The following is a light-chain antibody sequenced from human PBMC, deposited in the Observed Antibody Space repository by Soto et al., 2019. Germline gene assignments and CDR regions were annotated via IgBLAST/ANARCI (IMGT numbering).Light chain of an antibody. CDR2: DVS. CDR1: SSDVGGYNY. Sequence: QSALTQPASVSGSPGQSITISCTGTSSDVGGYNYVSWYQQHPGKAPKLMIYDVSNRPSGVSNRFSASKSGNTASLTISGLQADDEADYYFSSYTSSSTPVVFGGGTKLTVL. CDR3: SSYTSSSTPVV. J-gene: IGLJ2*01. V-gene: IGLV2-14*01.